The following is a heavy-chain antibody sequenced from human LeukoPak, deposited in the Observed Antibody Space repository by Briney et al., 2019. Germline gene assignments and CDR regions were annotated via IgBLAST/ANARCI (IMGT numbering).Heavy chain of an antibody. CDR1: GLRCSGFA. Sequence: GGSLRLRCAASGLRCSGFAMRWVRRTRGKGLEWVSGISGSVENIFYADSVKGRFTTSRDNSKNTLYLEMNRLRAKDTAIYYCAKMKGHPLPKYYMDVWGQGTTVTVSS. CDR2: ISGSVENI. D-gene: IGHD1-26*01. J-gene: IGHJ6*01. CDR3: AKMKGHPLPKYYMDV. V-gene: IGHV3-23*01.